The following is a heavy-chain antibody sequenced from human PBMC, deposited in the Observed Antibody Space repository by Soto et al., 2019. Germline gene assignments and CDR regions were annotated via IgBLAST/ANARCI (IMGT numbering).Heavy chain of an antibody. J-gene: IGHJ4*02. Sequence: SETLSLTCAVSGGYISSGNCWTWVRQSPQRGLEYIGEIFHDGTANYYPSFERRVAISVDTSKNQFSLKLTSVTAADTAIYFCARLVYDTRLNYMYFDFWGQGTLVTVSS. V-gene: IGHV4-4*02. D-gene: IGHD3-10*01. CDR3: ARLVYDTRLNYMYFDF. CDR2: IFHDGTA. CDR1: GGYISSGNC.